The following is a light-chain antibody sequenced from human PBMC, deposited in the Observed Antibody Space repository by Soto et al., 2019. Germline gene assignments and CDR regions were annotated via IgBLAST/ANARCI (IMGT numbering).Light chain of an antibody. V-gene: IGKV3-20*01. CDR1: QSVSSGY. CDR2: GAS. Sequence: EVVLTQSPGTLSLSPGERATLSCRASQSVSSGYLAWYQQKPGQAPRILIHGASSRATGIPDRFTGSGSGTDFTLTVSRLEPEDFAVYYCQQYGSSVGGTFGGGTKVEIK. CDR3: QQYGSSVGGT. J-gene: IGKJ4*01.